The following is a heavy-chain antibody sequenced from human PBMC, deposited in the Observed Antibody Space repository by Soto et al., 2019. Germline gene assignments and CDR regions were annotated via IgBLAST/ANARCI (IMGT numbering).Heavy chain of an antibody. CDR1: GFTFSSYS. CDR2: ISSSSSYI. CDR3: ARAPMVRGVIITPPFDY. Sequence: EVQLVESGGGLVKPGGSLRLSCAASGFTFSSYSMNWVRQAPGKGLEWVSSISSSSSYIYYADSVKGRFTISRDNAKNSLYLQMNSLRAEGTAVYYCARAPMVRGVIITPPFDYWGQGTLVTVSS. V-gene: IGHV3-21*01. J-gene: IGHJ4*02. D-gene: IGHD3-10*01.